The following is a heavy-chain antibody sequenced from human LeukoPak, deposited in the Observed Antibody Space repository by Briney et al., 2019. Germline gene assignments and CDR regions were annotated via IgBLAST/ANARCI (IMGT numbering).Heavy chain of an antibody. J-gene: IGHJ4*02. CDR2: IYYSGNT. CDR1: GGSISTYY. D-gene: IGHD6-13*01. CDR3: ARVTGYVMEDYFDY. V-gene: IGHV4-59*01. Sequence: PSETLSLTCTVSGGSISTYYWSWIRQPPGKGLEWIGYIYYSGNTNYNPSLKSRVTISVDTSKNQFSLKLTSVTAADTAVYYCARVTGYVMEDYFDYWGQGTLVTVSS.